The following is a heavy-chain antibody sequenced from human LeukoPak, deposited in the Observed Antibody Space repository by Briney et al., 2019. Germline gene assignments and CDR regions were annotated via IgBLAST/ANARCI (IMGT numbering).Heavy chain of an antibody. CDR2: ISSSGSTI. Sequence: PGGSLRLSCAASGFTFSSYEMNWVRQAPGKGLEWVSYISSSGSTIYYADSVKGRFTISRDNAKNTLYLQMNSLRAEDTAVYYCARDHLSSGSSPDYYYYYYMDVWSKGTTVTISS. CDR3: ARDHLSSGSSPDYYYYYYMDV. V-gene: IGHV3-48*03. D-gene: IGHD6-19*01. J-gene: IGHJ6*03. CDR1: GFTFSSYE.